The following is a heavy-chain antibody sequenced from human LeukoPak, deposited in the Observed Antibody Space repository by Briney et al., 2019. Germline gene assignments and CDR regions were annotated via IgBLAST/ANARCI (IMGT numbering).Heavy chain of an antibody. V-gene: IGHV4-59*01. CDR2: IYYSGST. CDR3: ARPGYSGSYDAFDI. J-gene: IGHJ3*02. CDR1: GGSISSYY. D-gene: IGHD1-26*01. Sequence: SETLSLTCTVSGGSISSYYWSWIWQPPGKGLEWIGYIYYSGSTNYNPSLKSRVTISVDTSKNQFSLKLSSVTAADTAVYYCARPGYSGSYDAFDIWGQGTMVTVSS.